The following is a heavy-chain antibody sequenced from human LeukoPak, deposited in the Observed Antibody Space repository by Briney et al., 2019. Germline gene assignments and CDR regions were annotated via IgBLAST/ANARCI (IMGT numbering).Heavy chain of an antibody. Sequence: DPSETLSLTCSVSDDSITMYYWTWIRQPPGKGLEWIGRIYTSGSTNYNPSLKSRVTISVDTSKNQFSLKLSSVTAADTAVYYCARGVWYYYDSSGYQNDAFDIWGQGTMVTVSS. CDR2: IYTSGST. D-gene: IGHD3-22*01. CDR3: ARGVWYYYDSSGYQNDAFDI. CDR1: DDSITMYY. V-gene: IGHV4-4*08. J-gene: IGHJ3*02.